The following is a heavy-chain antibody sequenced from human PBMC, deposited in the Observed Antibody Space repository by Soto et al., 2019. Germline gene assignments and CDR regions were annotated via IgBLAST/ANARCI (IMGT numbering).Heavy chain of an antibody. Sequence: GGSLRLSCSASGFNFRVYWMHWVRQAPGKGLVWVSRISNDGKTATYADSVEGRFTVSRDNANNMVYLQMNSLTAEDTAVYFCARGGSWFDLWGQGTVVTVSS. CDR3: ARGGSWFDL. V-gene: IGHV3-74*03. J-gene: IGHJ5*02. CDR1: GFNFRVYW. CDR2: ISNDGKTA.